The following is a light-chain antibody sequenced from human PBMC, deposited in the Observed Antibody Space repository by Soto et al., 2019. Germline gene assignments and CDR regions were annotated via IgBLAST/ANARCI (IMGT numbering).Light chain of an antibody. CDR3: QQYSSTFWT. Sequence: EIVLAQSPGTLSLSPGERTTLSCRASQSISSSYLAWYQQKPGQAPRLLDYGASSRATGIPDRFSGSGSGTYFSFTISILEPEGFALYYCQQYSSTFWTLGQGAKVEIK. CDR2: GAS. CDR1: QSISSSY. J-gene: IGKJ1*01. V-gene: IGKV3-20*01.